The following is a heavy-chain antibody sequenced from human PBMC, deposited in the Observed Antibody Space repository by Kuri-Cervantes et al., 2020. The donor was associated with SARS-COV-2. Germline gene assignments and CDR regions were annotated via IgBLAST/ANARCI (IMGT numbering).Heavy chain of an antibody. CDR2: IRYDGSNK. D-gene: IGHD3-22*01. CDR3: AKEGAYYYDSSGPDDAFDI. Sequence: GGSLRLSCTASGFTFSSYGMHWVRQAPGKGLEWVAFIRYDGSNKYYADSVKGRFTISRDNSKNTLYLQMNSLRAEDTAVYYCAKEGAYYYDSSGPDDAFDIWGQGTMVTVSS. CDR1: GFTFSSYG. V-gene: IGHV3-30*02. J-gene: IGHJ3*02.